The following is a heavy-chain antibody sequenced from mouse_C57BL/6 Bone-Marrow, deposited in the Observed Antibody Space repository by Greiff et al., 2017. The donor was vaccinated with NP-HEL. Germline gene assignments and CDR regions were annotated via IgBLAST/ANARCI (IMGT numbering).Heavy chain of an antibody. J-gene: IGHJ3*01. CDR3: ARTKWNWDFAY. V-gene: IGHV1-69*01. CDR1: GYTFTSYW. CDR2: IDPSDSYT. D-gene: IGHD4-1*01. Sequence: VQLQQSGAELVMPGASVKLSCKASGYTFTSYWMHWVKQRPGQGLEWIGEIDPSDSYTNYNQKFKGKSTLTVDKSSSTAYMQLSSLTSEDSAVYYCARTKWNWDFAYWGQGTLVTVSA.